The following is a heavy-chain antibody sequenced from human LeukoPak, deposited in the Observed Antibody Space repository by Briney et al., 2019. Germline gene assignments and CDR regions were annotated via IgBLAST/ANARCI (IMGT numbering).Heavy chain of an antibody. V-gene: IGHV4-59*01. CDR1: GGSISNYY. J-gene: IGHJ3*02. D-gene: IGHD1-26*01. CDR2: IYNTGST. Sequence: QASETLSLTCIVSGGSISNYYWSWIRQPPGKGLEWIGYIYNTGSTDYNPSLKSRVTISVDTSKNQFSLILSTLTAADTAVYYCARCRYSSTYRHSFDIWGHGAMVTVSS. CDR3: ARCRYSSTYRHSFDI.